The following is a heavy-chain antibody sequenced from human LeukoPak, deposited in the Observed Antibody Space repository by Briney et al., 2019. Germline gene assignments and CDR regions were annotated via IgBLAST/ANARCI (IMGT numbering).Heavy chain of an antibody. Sequence: PGGSLRLSCAASGFTFDDYGMSWVRQAPGKGLEWVSGINWNGGSTGYADSVKGRFTISRDNAKNSLYLQMNSLRAEDTALYYCAGEMDSPGYCSSTSCSPADYWGQGTLVTVSS. CDR2: INWNGGST. J-gene: IGHJ4*02. CDR1: GFTFDDYG. D-gene: IGHD2-2*01. CDR3: AGEMDSPGYCSSTSCSPADY. V-gene: IGHV3-20*04.